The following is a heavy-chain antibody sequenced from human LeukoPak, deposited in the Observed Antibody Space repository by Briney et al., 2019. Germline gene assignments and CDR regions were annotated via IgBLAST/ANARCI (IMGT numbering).Heavy chain of an antibody. CDR3: ARVWFGELAHYYYMDV. Sequence: ASVKVSCKASGYTFTSCGISWVRQAPGQGLEWMGWISAYNGNTNYAQKLQGRVTMTTDTSTSTAYMELRSLRSDDTAVYYCARVWFGELAHYYYMDVWGKGTTVTVSS. D-gene: IGHD3-10*01. CDR2: ISAYNGNT. V-gene: IGHV1-18*01. J-gene: IGHJ6*03. CDR1: GYTFTSCG.